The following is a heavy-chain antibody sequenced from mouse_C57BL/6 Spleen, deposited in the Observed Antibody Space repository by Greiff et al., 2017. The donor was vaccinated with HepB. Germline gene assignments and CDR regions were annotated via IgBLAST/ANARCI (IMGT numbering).Heavy chain of an antibody. CDR2: INYDGSST. Sequence: EVKLMESEGGLVQPGSSMKLSCTASGFTFSDYYMAWVRQVPEKGLEWVANINYDGSSTYYLDSLKSRFIISRDNAKNILYLQMSSLKSEDTATYYCARDNYGSYFDYWGQGTTLTVSS. D-gene: IGHD1-1*01. V-gene: IGHV5-16*01. J-gene: IGHJ2*01. CDR3: ARDNYGSYFDY. CDR1: GFTFSDYY.